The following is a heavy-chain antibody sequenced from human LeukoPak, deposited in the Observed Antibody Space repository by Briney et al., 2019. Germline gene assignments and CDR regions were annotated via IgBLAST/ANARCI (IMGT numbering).Heavy chain of an antibody. V-gene: IGHV3-53*05. CDR3: ARESLTYSLDY. CDR2: IYSGGST. D-gene: IGHD2-21*01. Sequence: PGGSLRLSCAASGFTVSSNYMGWVRQAPGKGLEWVSVIYSGGSTYYADSVKGRFTISRDNSKNTLYLQMNSLRAEDTAVYYCARESLTYSLDYWGQGTLVTVSS. J-gene: IGHJ4*02. CDR1: GFTVSSNY.